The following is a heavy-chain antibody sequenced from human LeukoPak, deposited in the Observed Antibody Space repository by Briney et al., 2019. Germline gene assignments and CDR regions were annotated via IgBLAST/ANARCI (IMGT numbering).Heavy chain of an antibody. CDR1: GFTFNNYW. J-gene: IGHJ6*03. CDR3: AKDFTIFGVAYYMDV. V-gene: IGHV3-74*01. D-gene: IGHD3-3*01. Sequence: PGGSLRLSCAASGFTFNNYWMHWVRQAPGKGLVWVSRINSDGSSTSYADSVKGRFTISRDNSKNTLYLQMNSLRAEDTAVYYCAKDFTIFGVAYYMDVWGKGTTVTVSS. CDR2: INSDGSST.